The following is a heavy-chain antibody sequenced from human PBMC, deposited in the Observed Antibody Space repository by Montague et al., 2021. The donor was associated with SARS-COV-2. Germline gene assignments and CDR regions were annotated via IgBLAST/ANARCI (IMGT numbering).Heavy chain of an antibody. J-gene: IGHJ4*02. D-gene: IGHD1-1*01. Sequence: SETLSLTCTVSGDSIGSGSYNWGWIRQPPGKGLEWIGSVHYSGRPYYNPSLKSRVTIYVDTSKNQLSLKLSSVTAADTAVYYCTRHVHMTWPEPSPGFDYWGQGTLVTVSS. CDR2: VHYSGRP. CDR1: GDSIGSGSYN. V-gene: IGHV4-39*01. CDR3: TRHVHMTWPEPSPGFDY.